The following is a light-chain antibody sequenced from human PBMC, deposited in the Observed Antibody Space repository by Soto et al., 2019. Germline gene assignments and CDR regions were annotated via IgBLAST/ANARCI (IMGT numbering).Light chain of an antibody. CDR3: QQRKYWPPLT. J-gene: IGKJ4*01. Sequence: ETVLTQSPATLSLSPGERATLSCRASQSVSSYLAWYQQKPGQAPRLLIYDASNRATGVPARFSASGSGTDFTLTISSLEPEDFAVYYCQQRKYWPPLTFGGGTKVDIK. CDR2: DAS. CDR1: QSVSSY. V-gene: IGKV3-11*01.